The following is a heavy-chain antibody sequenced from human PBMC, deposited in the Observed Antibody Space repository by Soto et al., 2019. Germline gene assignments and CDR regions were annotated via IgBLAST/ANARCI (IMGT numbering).Heavy chain of an antibody. J-gene: IGHJ6*02. CDR3: ARQGSDEYYCYGRDG. V-gene: IGHV1-69*12. CDR2: IIRIFGTP. CDR1: GSTFSSYA. D-gene: IGHD3-10*01. Sequence: QVQLVQSGAEVKKPGSSVKVSCKASGSTFSSYAINWVRQAPGQGLEWVGGIIRIFGTPDYAQRFQGRVTISADDATSTSYMELRSLRSEDTAVYYCARQGSDEYYCYGRDGWGQGTTVTVSS.